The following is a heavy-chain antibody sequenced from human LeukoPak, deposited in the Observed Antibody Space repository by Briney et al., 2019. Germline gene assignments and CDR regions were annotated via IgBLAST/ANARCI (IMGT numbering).Heavy chain of an antibody. V-gene: IGHV3-23*01. CDR2: ISGSGGST. Sequence: GSLRLSCAASGFTFSDCAMSWVRQAPGKGLEWVSVISGSGGSTNYADSVKGRFTISRDNSKNTQYLQMNSLRAEDTAVYFCTRRGVTRFYDYWGQGTLVTVSS. CDR3: TRRGVTRFYDY. J-gene: IGHJ4*02. CDR1: GFTFSDCA. D-gene: IGHD3-10*01.